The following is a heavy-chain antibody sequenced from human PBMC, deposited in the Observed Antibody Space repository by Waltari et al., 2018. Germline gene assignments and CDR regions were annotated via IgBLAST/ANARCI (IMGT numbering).Heavy chain of an antibody. CDR2: ISGSGGST. CDR1: GFTFSSYA. J-gene: IGHJ2*01. D-gene: IGHD4-17*01. CDR3: AKDYASRKDYGDYYHWYFDL. V-gene: IGHV3-23*01. Sequence: EVQLLESGGGLVQPGGSLRLSCAASGFTFSSYAMSWVRQAPGKGLGWVSAISGSGGSTYYADSVKGRFTISRDNSKNTLYLQMNSLRAEDTAVYYCAKDYASRKDYGDYYHWYFDLWGRGTLVTVSS.